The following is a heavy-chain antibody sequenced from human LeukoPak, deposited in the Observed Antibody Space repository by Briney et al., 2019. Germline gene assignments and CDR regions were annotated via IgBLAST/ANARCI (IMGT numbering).Heavy chain of an antibody. D-gene: IGHD6-13*01. J-gene: IGHJ6*03. V-gene: IGHV4-4*07. CDR2: IYTSGST. CDR1: GGSLSSYY. CDR3: PRVGSSWFYYYYMDV. Sequence: PSETLSLTCTVSGGSLSSYYWSCIRQPAGKGLEWIGRIYTSGSTNYNPSLKSRVTISVDTSKNQFSLKLSSVTAADTAVYYCPRVGSSWFYYYYMDVWGKGTTVTVSS.